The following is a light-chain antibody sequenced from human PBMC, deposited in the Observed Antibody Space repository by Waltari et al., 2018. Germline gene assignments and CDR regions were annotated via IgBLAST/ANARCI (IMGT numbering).Light chain of an antibody. CDR2: RDD. J-gene: IGLJ3*02. CDR1: SSNLGNNI. CDR3: AAWDDSLNGRWE. V-gene: IGLV1-44*01. Sequence: QSVLTQPPSVSGTPGQRVTIPCSGSSSNLGNNIVNWYQQVPGTTPKLLSYRDDQRPSGVPDRFSGSKSGTSASLAISGLRSEDEADYYCAAWDDSLNGRWEFGGGTKLTVL.